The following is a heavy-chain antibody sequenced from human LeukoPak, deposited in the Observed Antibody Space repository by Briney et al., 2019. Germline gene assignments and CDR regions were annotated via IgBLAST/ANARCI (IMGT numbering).Heavy chain of an antibody. CDR2: IYFSGSV. Sequence: PSETLSLTCTVSGDITHYWGWIRQPPGKGLECIGSIYFSGSVYYNPSLRSRVTISLDTSKKQLSLKPNSVTAADTAIYYCAKHNGGGIVSYVAPGPPDYFDHWGQGALVTVSS. D-gene: IGHD2-21*01. V-gene: IGHV4-39*01. CDR3: AKHNGGGIVSYVAPGPPDYFDH. CDR1: GDITHY. J-gene: IGHJ4*02.